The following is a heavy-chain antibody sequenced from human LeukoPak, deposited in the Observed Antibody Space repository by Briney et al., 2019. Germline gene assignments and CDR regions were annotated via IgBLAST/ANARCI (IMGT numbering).Heavy chain of an antibody. CDR1: GFSFSGSE. V-gene: IGHV3-48*03. Sequence: GGSLRLSSAASGFSFSGSEMSWGPQAPGKGLEWVSFISSGGDTIYYADSVKGRFTVSWDDAKNSLTLHVTDLRAEDTAVYYCASDSGKYYTSWYFVLWGRGTLVTVSS. CDR2: ISSGGDTI. J-gene: IGHJ2*01. CDR3: ASDSGKYYTSWYFVL. D-gene: IGHD1-26*01.